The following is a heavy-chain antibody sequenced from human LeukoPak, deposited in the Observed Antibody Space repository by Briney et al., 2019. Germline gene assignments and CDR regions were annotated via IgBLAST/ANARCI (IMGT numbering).Heavy chain of an antibody. CDR2: INYNGDST. CDR1: GFSFNTYA. D-gene: IGHD5-24*01. J-gene: IGHJ4*02. Sequence: AGGSLRLSCAASGFSFNTYAMHWVRQAPGKGLEYVSAINYNGDSTYYANSVKGRFIISRDNSKKTLFLQMVSLRAEDTAVYYCARDCGGDTYNDYFDSWGQGTLVTVSS. CDR3: ARDCGGDTYNDYFDS. V-gene: IGHV3-64*01.